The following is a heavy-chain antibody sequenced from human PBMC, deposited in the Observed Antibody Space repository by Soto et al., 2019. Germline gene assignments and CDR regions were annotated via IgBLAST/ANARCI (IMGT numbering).Heavy chain of an antibody. V-gene: IGHV3-23*01. CDR2: ISGSGGSA. D-gene: IGHD3-3*01. CDR1: GFTFSSYA. Sequence: ESLLLSGAASGFTFSSYAMSGVRQAPGKGLEWVSAISGSGGSAYYADSVKGRFTISRDNSKNTLYLQMNSLRAEDTAVYYCAKGSVLRFLEWLPPLDYWGQGTLVTVSS. J-gene: IGHJ4*02. CDR3: AKGSVLRFLEWLPPLDY.